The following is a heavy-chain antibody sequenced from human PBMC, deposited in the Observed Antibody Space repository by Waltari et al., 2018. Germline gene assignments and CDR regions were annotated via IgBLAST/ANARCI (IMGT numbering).Heavy chain of an antibody. J-gene: IGHJ4*02. V-gene: IGHV4-38-2*01. Sequence: QVQLQESGPGLVKPSETLSLTCAVSGYSISSGYYWGWIRQPPGKGLGWIGSIYHSGSTYYNPSLKSRVTISVDTSKNHFSLKLSSVTAADTAVYYCWTPGSSHLFFDYWGQGTLVTVSS. CDR2: IYHSGST. D-gene: IGHD3-10*01. CDR1: GYSISSGYY. CDR3: WTPGSSHLFFDY.